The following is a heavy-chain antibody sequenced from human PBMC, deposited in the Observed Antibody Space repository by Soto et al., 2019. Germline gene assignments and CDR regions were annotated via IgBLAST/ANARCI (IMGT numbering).Heavy chain of an antibody. CDR2: IIPIFGTA. Sequence: QVQLVQSGAEVRKPGSSVRVSCKASGGSFNRHTISWVRQAPGQGLEWMGGIIPIFGTANHAQKFQGRVTIIADESTSTVYMELSSLRSDDTAIYYCARDPIGPGIFDYWGQGTLVTVSS. J-gene: IGHJ4*02. CDR1: GGSFNRHT. CDR3: ARDPIGPGIFDY. D-gene: IGHD1-26*01. V-gene: IGHV1-69*01.